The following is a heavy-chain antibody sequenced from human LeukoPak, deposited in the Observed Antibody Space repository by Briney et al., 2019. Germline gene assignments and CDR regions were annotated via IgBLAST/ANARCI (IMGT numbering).Heavy chain of an antibody. CDR3: AKDAPGGRSGYNDY. CDR1: GFTFSSYA. Sequence: TGGSLRLSCAASGFTFSSYAMSWVRQAPGKGLEWVSAVSGGGGSTYYADSVKGRFTISRDNSKNTLYLQMNSLRAEDTAVYYCAKDAPGGRSGYNDYWGQGTLVTVSS. CDR2: VSGGGGST. D-gene: IGHD3-3*01. J-gene: IGHJ4*02. V-gene: IGHV3-23*01.